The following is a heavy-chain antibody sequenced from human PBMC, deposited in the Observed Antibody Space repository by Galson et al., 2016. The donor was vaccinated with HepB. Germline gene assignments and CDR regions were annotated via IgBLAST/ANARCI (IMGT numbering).Heavy chain of an antibody. J-gene: IGHJ6*02. V-gene: IGHV6-1*01. CDR1: GDSVSSNSAA. CDR3: ARDRAVRGVIIRGYYYGMDV. D-gene: IGHD3-10*01. Sequence: CAISGDSVSSNSAAWNWIRQSPSRGLEWLGRTYYRAKWYNDYAVSVKSRITTNPDTLKNQFPPQLNSVTPEDTAVYYCARDRAVRGVIIRGYYYGMDVWGQGTTVTVSS. CDR2: TYYRAKWYN.